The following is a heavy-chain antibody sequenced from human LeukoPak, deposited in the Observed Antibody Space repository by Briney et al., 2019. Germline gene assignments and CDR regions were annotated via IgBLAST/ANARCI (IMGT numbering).Heavy chain of an antibody. J-gene: IGHJ4*02. D-gene: IGHD3-16*01. CDR1: GYIFTTYD. CDR3: ARFGGGATKDDRLDY. Sequence: ASVKVSCKASGYIFTTYDINWVRLAPGQGLEWMAWMNPNTGYTGFAQKFQGRVTVTRNSDISTAYMELNSLRSEDTVVYYCARFGGGATKDDRLDYWGQGTLVTVSS. V-gene: IGHV1-8*03. CDR2: MNPNTGYT.